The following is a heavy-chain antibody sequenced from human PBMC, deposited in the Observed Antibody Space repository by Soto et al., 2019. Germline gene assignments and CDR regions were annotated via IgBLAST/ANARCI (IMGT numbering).Heavy chain of an antibody. Sequence: PGGSLRLSCAVSGFTFSDHYMDWVRQAPGKGLEWVGRIRNRAISYTTEYAASVKGRFTISRDDSKNSLYLQMNSLKTEDTAMYYCGRRGTSGSVGLDYWGQGTLVTVSS. CDR3: GRRGTSGSVGLDY. D-gene: IGHD1-26*01. J-gene: IGHJ4*02. CDR2: IRNRAISYTT. CDR1: GFTFSDHY. V-gene: IGHV3-72*01.